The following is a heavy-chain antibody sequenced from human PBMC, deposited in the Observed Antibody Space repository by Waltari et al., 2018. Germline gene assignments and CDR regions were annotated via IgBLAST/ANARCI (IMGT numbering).Heavy chain of an antibody. V-gene: IGHV1-69*14. CDR1: GGTFSSSD. J-gene: IGHJ6*03. CDR2: IIPIFGTA. D-gene: IGHD7-27*01. Sequence: QVPLVQSGAEVKKPGSSVKVSCKASGGTFSSSDISWVRQAPGQGLEWMGGIIPIFGTANYAQKFQGRVTITADKSTSTAYMELSSLRSEDTAVYYCARARAGDQSYYYYMDVWGKGTTVTVSS. CDR3: ARARAGDQSYYYYMDV.